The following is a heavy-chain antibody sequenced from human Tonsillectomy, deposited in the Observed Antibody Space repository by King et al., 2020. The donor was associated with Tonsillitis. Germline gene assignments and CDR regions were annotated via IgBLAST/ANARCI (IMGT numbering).Heavy chain of an antibody. J-gene: IGHJ4*02. CDR1: GYTFTTYG. CDR2: ISTYSGNT. D-gene: IGHD4-17*01. V-gene: IGHV1-18*04. Sequence: QLVQSGAEIKKPGASVRVSCKASGYTFTTYGINWVRQAPGQGLEWMGWISTYSGNTNYAQKLQGRATMTTDTSTSTAYLELKSLRSDDTAVYYCARDGRDYGDYEGFEYWGPGTLVTASS. CDR3: ARDGRDYGDYEGFEY.